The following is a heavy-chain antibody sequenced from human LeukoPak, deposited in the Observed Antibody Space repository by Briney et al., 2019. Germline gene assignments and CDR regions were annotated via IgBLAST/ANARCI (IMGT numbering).Heavy chain of an antibody. D-gene: IGHD6-19*01. CDR2: INTNTGNP. V-gene: IGHV7-4-1*02. J-gene: IGHJ6*02. CDR3: ARDASSGWYMGYYYGMDV. Sequence: ASVKVSSKASGYTFTSYAMNWVRQAPGQGLEWMGWINTNTGNPTYAQGFTGRFVFSLDTSVSTAYLQISSLKAEDTAVYYCARDASSGWYMGYYYGMDVWGQGTTVTVSS. CDR1: GYTFTSYA.